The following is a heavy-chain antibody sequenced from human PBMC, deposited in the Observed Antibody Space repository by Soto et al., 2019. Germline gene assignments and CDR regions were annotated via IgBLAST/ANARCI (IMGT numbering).Heavy chain of an antibody. CDR1: GYTLTELS. J-gene: IGHJ6*02. CDR2: FDPEDGET. Sequence: QVQLVQSGAEVKKPGASVKVSCKVSGYTLTELSMHWVRQAPGKGLEGMGGFDPEDGETIYAQKFQGRVTMTEDTSTGTAYMELSSLRSEDTAVYYCATVGDIVLVPAADYYYGMDVWGQGTTVTVSS. D-gene: IGHD2-2*01. CDR3: ATVGDIVLVPAADYYYGMDV. V-gene: IGHV1-24*01.